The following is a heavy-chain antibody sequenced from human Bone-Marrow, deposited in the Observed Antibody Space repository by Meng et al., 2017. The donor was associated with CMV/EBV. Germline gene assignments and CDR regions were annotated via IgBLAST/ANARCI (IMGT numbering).Heavy chain of an antibody. CDR1: GYTFTGYY. D-gene: IGHD6-6*01. J-gene: IGHJ4*02. CDR2: INPNSGGT. CDR3: SRTRKDSSSSHYFDY. Sequence: ASVKVSCQASGYTFTGYYMHWVRQAPGQGLEWMGWINPNSGGTNYAQKFQGRVTMTRDTSISTAYMELSRLRSDDTAVYYCSRTRKDSSSSHYFDYWGQGTLVTVSS. V-gene: IGHV1-2*02.